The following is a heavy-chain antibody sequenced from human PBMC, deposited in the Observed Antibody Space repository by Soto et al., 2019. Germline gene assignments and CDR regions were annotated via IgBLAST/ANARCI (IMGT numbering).Heavy chain of an antibody. J-gene: IGHJ4*02. CDR3: ARDRSYDFWSGYYYFDY. CDR2: ISAYNGNT. V-gene: IGHV1-18*01. CDR1: GYTFTSYG. D-gene: IGHD3-3*01. Sequence: ASVKVSCKASGYTFTSYGISWVRQAPGQGLEWMGWISAYNGNTNYAQKLQGRVTMTTDTSTSTAYMELRSLRSDDTAVYYCARDRSYDFWSGYYYFDYWGQGTLVTVSS.